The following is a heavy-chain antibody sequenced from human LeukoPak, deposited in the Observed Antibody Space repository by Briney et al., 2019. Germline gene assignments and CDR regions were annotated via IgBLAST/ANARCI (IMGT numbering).Heavy chain of an antibody. CDR1: GFTFSSYS. J-gene: IGHJ3*02. V-gene: IGHV3-48*01. CDR3: ARVADYYDSSGGAFDI. Sequence: GGSLRLSCAASGFTFSSYSMNWVRQAPGKGLEWVSYISSSSSTIYYADSVKGRFTISRDSAKNSLYLQMNSLRAEDTAVYYCARVADYYDSSGGAFDIWGQGTMVTVSS. CDR2: ISSSSSTI. D-gene: IGHD3-22*01.